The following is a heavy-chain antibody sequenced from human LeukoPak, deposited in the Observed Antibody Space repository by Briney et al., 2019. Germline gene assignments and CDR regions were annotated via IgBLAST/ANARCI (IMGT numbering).Heavy chain of an antibody. CDR3: AKDDFGEFYYYYGMDV. J-gene: IGHJ6*02. CDR1: GFTFTSYA. V-gene: IGHV3-23*01. CDR2: ISGSGGST. D-gene: IGHD3-10*01. Sequence: GGSLRLSCAASGFTFTSYAMHWVRQAPGKGLEWVSAISGSGGSTYYADSVKGRFTISRDNSKNTLYLQVNSLRAEDTAVYYCAKDDFGEFYYYYGMDVWGQGTTVTVSS.